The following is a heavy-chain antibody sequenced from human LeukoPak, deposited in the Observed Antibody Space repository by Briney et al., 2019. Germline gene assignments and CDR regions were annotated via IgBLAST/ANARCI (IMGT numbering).Heavy chain of an antibody. CDR2: IYYSGST. CDR3: ARGSPIFLSFDP. J-gene: IGHJ5*02. CDR1: GGSISSGGYY. D-gene: IGHD3-9*01. Sequence: SETLSLTCTVSGGSISSGGYYWSWIRQHPGKGLEWIGYIYYSGSTYYNPSLKSRVTISVDTSKNQFSLKLSSVTAADTAVYYCARGSPIFLSFDPWGQGTPVTVSS. V-gene: IGHV4-31*03.